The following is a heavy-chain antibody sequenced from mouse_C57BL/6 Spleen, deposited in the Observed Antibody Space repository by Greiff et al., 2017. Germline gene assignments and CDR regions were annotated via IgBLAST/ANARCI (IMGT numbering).Heavy chain of an antibody. CDR3: ARGGYYTVYYYAMDY. CDR1: GFTFSDYG. Sequence: EVKLVESGGGLVKPGGSLKLSCAASGFTFSDYGMHWVRQAPEKGLEWVAYISSGSSTIYYADTVKGRFTIARDNAKNTLFLQMTSLRSEDTAMYYGARGGYYTVYYYAMDYWGKGTSVTVSS. J-gene: IGHJ4*01. V-gene: IGHV5-17*01. D-gene: IGHD2-3*01. CDR2: ISSGSSTI.